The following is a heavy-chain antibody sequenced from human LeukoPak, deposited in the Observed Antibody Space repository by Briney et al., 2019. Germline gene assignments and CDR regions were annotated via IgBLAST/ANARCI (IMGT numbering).Heavy chain of an antibody. Sequence: GASVKVSCKASGYTFTKYVMNWVRQAPGQGLEWMGYINTNTGNPTYAQGFTGRFVFSLDTSVSTAYLQISSLKAEDTAVYYCASDSSGAYLSNWGQGTLVIVSS. CDR1: GYTFTKYV. CDR2: INTNTGNP. CDR3: ASDSSGAYLSN. D-gene: IGHD1-26*01. J-gene: IGHJ4*02. V-gene: IGHV7-4-1*02.